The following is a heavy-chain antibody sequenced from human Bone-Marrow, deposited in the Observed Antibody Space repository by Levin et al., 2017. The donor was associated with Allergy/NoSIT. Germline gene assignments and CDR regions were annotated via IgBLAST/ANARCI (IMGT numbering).Heavy chain of an antibody. J-gene: IGHJ2*01. V-gene: IGHV3-30-3*01. CDR1: GFAFSSYP. CDR3: AREDPIRYFDL. CDR2: ISYDGNNK. Sequence: PGGSLRLSCAASGFAFSSYPMHWVRQAPAKGLEWVAVISYDGNNKYYADSAKGRFTISRDNSKNTLYVQMNSLRAEDTAMYYCAREDPIRYFDLWGRGTLITVSS.